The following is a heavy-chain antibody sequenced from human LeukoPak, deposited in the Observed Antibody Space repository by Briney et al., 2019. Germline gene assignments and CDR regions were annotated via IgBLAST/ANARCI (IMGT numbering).Heavy chain of an antibody. Sequence: GGSLRLSCVASGFFFSNYDMNWVRQAPGKGLEWVSGLSSSGGSTFYADSVKGRLTISRDNSKNTVYLQMNSLRGEDTAIYYCARGVTVTTDFWGQGTLVTVSS. V-gene: IGHV3-23*01. CDR1: GFFFSNYD. CDR3: ARGVTVTTDF. J-gene: IGHJ4*02. CDR2: LSSSGGST. D-gene: IGHD4-17*01.